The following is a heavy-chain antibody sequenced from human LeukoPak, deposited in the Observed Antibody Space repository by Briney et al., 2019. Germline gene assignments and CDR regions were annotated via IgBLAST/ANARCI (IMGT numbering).Heavy chain of an antibody. V-gene: IGHV3-30*18. CDR1: GFSFSGYG. J-gene: IGHJ6*02. CDR3: AKGVGYGGMDV. D-gene: IGHD5-12*01. CDR2: ISYDGHNE. Sequence: GKSLRLSCAASGFSFSGYGMHWVRQAPGKGLEWVAVISYDGHNEYHADSVKGRFTISRDNSKNTVLLQMNSLRVEDTAVYYCAKGVGYGGMDVWGQGTTVIVSS.